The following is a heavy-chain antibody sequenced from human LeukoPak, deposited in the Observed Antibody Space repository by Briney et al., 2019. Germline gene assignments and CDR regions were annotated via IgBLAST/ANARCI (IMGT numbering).Heavy chain of an antibody. V-gene: IGHV5-10-1*01. J-gene: IGHJ6*02. D-gene: IGHD3-22*01. CDR2: IDPSDSYT. Sequence: GESLKISCKGSGYSFTSYWISWVRQMPGKGLEWMGRIDPSDSYTNYSPSFQGHVTISADKSISTAYLQWSSLKASDTAMYYCARYRDDSSGYPYYYYGMDVWGQETTVTVSS. CDR3: ARYRDDSSGYPYYYYGMDV. CDR1: GYSFTSYW.